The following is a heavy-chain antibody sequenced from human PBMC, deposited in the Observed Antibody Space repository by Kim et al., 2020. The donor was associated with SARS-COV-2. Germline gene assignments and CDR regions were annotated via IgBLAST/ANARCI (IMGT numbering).Heavy chain of an antibody. CDR2: ISSSSSYI. D-gene: IGHD7-27*01. Sequence: GGSLRLSCAASGFTFSSYSMNWVRQAPGKGLEWVSSISSSSSYIYYADSVKGRFTISRDNAKNSLYLQMNFLRAEDTAVYYCASGEPHYYYYYGMDVWGQGTTVTVSS. CDR1: GFTFSSYS. J-gene: IGHJ6*02. V-gene: IGHV3-21*01. CDR3: ASGEPHYYYYYGMDV.